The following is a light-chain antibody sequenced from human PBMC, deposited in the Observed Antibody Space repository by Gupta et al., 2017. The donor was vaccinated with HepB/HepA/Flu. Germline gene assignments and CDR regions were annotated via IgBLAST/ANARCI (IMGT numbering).Light chain of an antibody. CDR2: EVS. Sequence: QSALTQPASVSGSPGQSITISCTGTSSDVGYYNLVSWLQHHPGRAPNLIIYEVSKRPSGVSNRFSGSKSGNTASLTISGLQAEDEADYYCCSYAGSFTLVFGGGTELTVL. J-gene: IGLJ3*02. V-gene: IGLV2-23*02. CDR1: SSDVGYYNL. CDR3: CSYAGSFTLV.